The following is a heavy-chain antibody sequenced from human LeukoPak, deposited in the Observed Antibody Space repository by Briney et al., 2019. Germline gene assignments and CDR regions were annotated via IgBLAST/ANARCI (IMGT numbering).Heavy chain of an antibody. CDR3: ATAYCGGDCTAGGAFDI. D-gene: IGHD2-21*01. Sequence: SETLSLTCSVCGVSLWRHFGRGVRQPAGKAVEWIGHVSASGAISSNPSLTSRVTMSLDTSKNQFSLTLTFLTAADTAVYFCATAYCGGDCTAGGAFDIWGQGTMVTVSS. V-gene: IGHV4-4*07. CDR2: VSASGAI. J-gene: IGHJ3*02. CDR1: GVSLWRHF.